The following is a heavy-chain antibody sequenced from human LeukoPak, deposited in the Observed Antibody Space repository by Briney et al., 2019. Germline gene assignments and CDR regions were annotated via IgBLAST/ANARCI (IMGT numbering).Heavy chain of an antibody. CDR3: ARDQLVAYFDY. CDR2: ISSNGGST. V-gene: IGHV3-64*04. Sequence: GGSLRLSCSASGFTFSSYAMHWVRQAPGKGLEYVSAISSNGGSTYYADSVKGRFTISRDNSKNTLYLQMNSLRAEDTAVYYCARDQLVAYFDYWGQGTLVTVSS. CDR1: GFTFSSYA. J-gene: IGHJ4*02. D-gene: IGHD2-15*01.